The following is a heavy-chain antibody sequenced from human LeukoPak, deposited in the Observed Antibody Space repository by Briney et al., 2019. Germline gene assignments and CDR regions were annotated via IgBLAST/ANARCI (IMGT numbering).Heavy chain of an antibody. CDR1: GFTFSSYW. V-gene: IGHV3-74*01. CDR3: ARGKYSSGPFDY. CDR2: INSDGSST. J-gene: IGHJ4*02. Sequence: GGSLRLSCAASGFTFSSYWMHWVRQAPGKGLVWVSRINSDGSSTSYADSVKGRFTISRDNAKNTLYLQMSSLRAEDTAVYYCARGKYSSGPFDYWGQGTLVTASS. D-gene: IGHD6-19*01.